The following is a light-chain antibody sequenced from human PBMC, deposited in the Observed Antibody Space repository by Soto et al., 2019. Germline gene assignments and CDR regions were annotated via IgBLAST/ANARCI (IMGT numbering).Light chain of an antibody. V-gene: IGLV1-40*01. Sequence: CPGSSSNIGAGYDVHWYQQLPGTAPKLLIYGNSNRPSGVPDRFSGSKSGTSASLAITGLQDEDEADYYCQSYDSSLSGSRVFGTGTKVTVL. J-gene: IGLJ1*01. CDR2: GNS. CDR1: SSNIGAGYD. CDR3: QSYDSSLSGSRV.